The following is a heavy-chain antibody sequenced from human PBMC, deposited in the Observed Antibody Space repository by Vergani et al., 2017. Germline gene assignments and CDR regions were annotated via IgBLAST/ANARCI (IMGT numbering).Heavy chain of an antibody. J-gene: IGHJ4*02. Sequence: QVRLQESGPGLVKPSETLSLTCAVSGYSISSGYYWGWIRQPPGKGLEWIGSIYHSGSTYYNPSLKSRVTISVDTSKNQFSLKLSSVTAADTAVYYCARDTAMVKGLDYWGQGTLVTVSS. V-gene: IGHV4-38-2*01. D-gene: IGHD5-18*01. CDR1: GYSISSGYY. CDR2: IYHSGST. CDR3: ARDTAMVKGLDY.